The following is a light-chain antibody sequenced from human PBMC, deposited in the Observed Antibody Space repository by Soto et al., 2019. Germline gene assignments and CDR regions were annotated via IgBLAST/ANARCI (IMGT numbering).Light chain of an antibody. J-gene: IGKJ4*01. V-gene: IGKV3-20*01. Sequence: EIVLTQSPGTLSLSPGERATLSCSASQSVSSSYLAWYQQKPGQAPSLLIYGASRRATGIPDRFSGGGSGADFTLTISRLEPEDFAVYYCQQFSSYPLTFGGGTK. CDR3: QQFSSYPLT. CDR2: GAS. CDR1: QSVSSSY.